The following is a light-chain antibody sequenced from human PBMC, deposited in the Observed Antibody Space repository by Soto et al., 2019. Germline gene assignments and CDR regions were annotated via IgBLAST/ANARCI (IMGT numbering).Light chain of an antibody. CDR2: GAS. V-gene: IGKV3-20*01. J-gene: IGKJ1*01. CDR1: QTVTSNY. CDR3: HQYGSSPGT. Sequence: EIVLTQSPGTLSSSPGERATLSCRASQTVTSNYLAWYQQKPGQAPRLLFFGASIRPTGLPDRFSGGGSGTDFTLTISILQPEDFAVYYCHQYGSSPGTFGQGTRVEVK.